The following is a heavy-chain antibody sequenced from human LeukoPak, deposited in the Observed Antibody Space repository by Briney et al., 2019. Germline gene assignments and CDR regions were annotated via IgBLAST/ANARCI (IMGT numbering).Heavy chain of an antibody. J-gene: IGHJ4*02. CDR3: ASGYSSSTFDY. D-gene: IGHD6-13*01. CDR1: GGSISSYY. CDR2: IYYSGST. Sequence: SGTLSLTCTVSGGSISSYYWSWIRQPPGKGLEWIGYIYYSGSTNYNPSLKSRVTISVDTSKNQFSLKLSSVTAADTAVYYCASGYSSSTFDYWGQGTLVTVSS. V-gene: IGHV4-59*01.